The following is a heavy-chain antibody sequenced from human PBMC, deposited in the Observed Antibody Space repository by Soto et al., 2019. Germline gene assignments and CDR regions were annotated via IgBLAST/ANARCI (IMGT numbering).Heavy chain of an antibody. J-gene: IGHJ6*02. CDR2: FYYSENT. V-gene: IGHV4-39*01. D-gene: IGHD2-2*01. CDR1: GGSISSKSYS. Sequence: SETLSLTCSVSGGSISSKSYSWGWIRQPPGKGLEWIGTFYYSENTYYNPSLKSRVTISVDTSKNQFSLKLSSMTAADTAVYYCAKLAGYCSGNSCHGDYAMDVWGQGTTVT. CDR3: AKLAGYCSGNSCHGDYAMDV.